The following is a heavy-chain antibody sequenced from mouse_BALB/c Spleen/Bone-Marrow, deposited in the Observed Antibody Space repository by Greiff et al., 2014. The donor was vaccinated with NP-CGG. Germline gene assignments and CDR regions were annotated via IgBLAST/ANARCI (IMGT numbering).Heavy chain of an antibody. J-gene: IGHJ4*01. CDR1: GYAFSSYW. Sequence: QVQLQQSGAELVRPGSSVKISCKASGYAFSSYWMNWVKQRPGQGLEWIGQIYPGDGDTNYNGKFKGKATLTADKSSSTAYMQLSSLTSEDSAVYFCARGVPMGYWGQGTSVTVSS. CDR2: IYPGDGDT. V-gene: IGHV1-80*01. CDR3: ARGVPMGY.